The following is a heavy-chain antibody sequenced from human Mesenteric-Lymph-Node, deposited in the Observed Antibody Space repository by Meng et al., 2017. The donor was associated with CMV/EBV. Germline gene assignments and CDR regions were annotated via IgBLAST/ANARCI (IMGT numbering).Heavy chain of an antibody. CDR3: AGEGTYFDSESYGWFDP. J-gene: IGHJ5*02. CDR1: GFSVSGKY. D-gene: IGHD3-10*01. V-gene: IGHV3-53*01. CDR2: IYRGGTT. Sequence: GGSLRLSCAASGFSVSGKYMSWVRQAPGKGLEWVSVIYRGGTTYYADSVKGRFTISRDNSKNTLLLQMNSLRAEDTAVYYCAGEGTYFDSESYGWFDPWGQGTLVTVSS.